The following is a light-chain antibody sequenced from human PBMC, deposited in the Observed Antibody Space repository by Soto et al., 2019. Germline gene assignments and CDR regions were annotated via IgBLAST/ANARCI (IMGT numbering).Light chain of an antibody. V-gene: IGKV3-20*01. J-gene: IGKJ1*01. Sequence: EIVLTQSPVALSLSPGERSTLSCRASQSVSSTLLTWYQQKPGQAPRLLIDGVSSRATGIPDRFSGSGSGTDFTLTISRLEPEDFAVYFCQHYGDSSWTFGQGTRVEIK. CDR3: QHYGDSSWT. CDR1: QSVSSTL. CDR2: GVS.